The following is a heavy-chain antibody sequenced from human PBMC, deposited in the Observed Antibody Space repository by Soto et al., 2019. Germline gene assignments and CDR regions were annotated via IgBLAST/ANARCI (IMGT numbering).Heavy chain of an antibody. V-gene: IGHV5-51*01. CDR3: ARHPHSSNAFDI. CDR2: IYPGDSDT. D-gene: IGHD6-19*01. CDR1: GYSFTRYW. J-gene: IGHJ3*02. Sequence: GASLKISCKGSGYSFTRYWIGWERQMPGKGLEWMGIIYPGDSDTRYSPSFQGQVTISADKSISTAYLQWSSLKASDTAMYYCARHPHSSNAFDIWGQGTMVTVSS.